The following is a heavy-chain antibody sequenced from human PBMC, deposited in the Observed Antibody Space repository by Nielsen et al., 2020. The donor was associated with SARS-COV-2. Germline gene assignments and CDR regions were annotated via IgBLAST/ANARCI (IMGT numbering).Heavy chain of an antibody. V-gene: IGHV3-48*02. CDR2: ISSSSSTI. J-gene: IGHJ6*02. Sequence: GESLTTSCAASGFTFSSYSMNWVRQVPGKRLEWVSYISSSSSTIYYADSVKGRFTISRDNAKNSLYLQMNSLRDEETAVYYCARDRGHDYGDYGPYYYGMDVWGQGTTVTVSS. CDR1: GFTFSSYS. D-gene: IGHD4-17*01. CDR3: ARDRGHDYGDYGPYYYGMDV.